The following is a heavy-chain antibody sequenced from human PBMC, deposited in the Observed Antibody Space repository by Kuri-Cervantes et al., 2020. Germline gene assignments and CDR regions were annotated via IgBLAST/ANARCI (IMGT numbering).Heavy chain of an antibody. V-gene: IGHV3-49*03. CDR3: TSPLLYDSSGYYTHFNY. D-gene: IGHD3-22*01. J-gene: IGHJ4*02. CDR2: IRSKAYGGTT. Sequence: LSLTCTASGFTFGDYAMSWFRQAPGKGLEWVGFIRSKAYGGTTEYAASVRGRFTISRDDSKRIAYLRMNSLKTEDTAVYYCTSPLLYDSSGYYTHFNYWGQGTLVTVSS. CDR1: GFTFGDYA.